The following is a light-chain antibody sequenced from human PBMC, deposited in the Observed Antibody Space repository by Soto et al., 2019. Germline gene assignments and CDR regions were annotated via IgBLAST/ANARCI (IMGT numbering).Light chain of an antibody. V-gene: IGLV2-11*01. CDR3: CSYAGSYYV. J-gene: IGLJ1*01. Sequence: QSVLTQPRSMSGSPGQSVTISCTGTSSDIGGYNYVSWYQQHPDKAPKVMIYDVTKRPSGVPDRFSGSKSGTTASLTIPGLQAEDEADYYCCSYAGSYYVFGTGTKVTVL. CDR1: SSDIGGYNY. CDR2: DVT.